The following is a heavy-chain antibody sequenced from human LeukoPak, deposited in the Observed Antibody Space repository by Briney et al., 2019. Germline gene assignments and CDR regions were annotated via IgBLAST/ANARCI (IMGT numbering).Heavy chain of an antibody. CDR3: ARGYSRAAFDI. J-gene: IGHJ3*02. D-gene: IGHD2-15*01. CDR2: FSSTGGTI. Sequence: GGSLRLSCAASGFTFRNYLMDWVRQAPGKGLEWVSFFSSTGGTIYYADSVKGRFTVSRDNGKNSLLLQMNSLRAEDTALYYCARGYSRAAFDIWGQGTVVAVSS. CDR1: GFTFRNYL. V-gene: IGHV3-48*01.